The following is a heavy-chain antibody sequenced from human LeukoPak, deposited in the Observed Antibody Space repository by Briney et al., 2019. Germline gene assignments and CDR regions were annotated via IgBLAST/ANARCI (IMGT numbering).Heavy chain of an antibody. CDR2: ISYSGRST. V-gene: IGHV3-23*01. Sequence: GGSLRLSCAASGFTFSSYAMSWVRQAPGKGLEWVSAISYSGRSTYYADSVKGRFTISRDNSKNTLYLQMNSLRAEDTAVYYCAKVVGDTAMVDAFDIWGQGTMVTVSS. J-gene: IGHJ3*02. CDR1: GFTFSSYA. D-gene: IGHD5-18*01. CDR3: AKVVGDTAMVDAFDI.